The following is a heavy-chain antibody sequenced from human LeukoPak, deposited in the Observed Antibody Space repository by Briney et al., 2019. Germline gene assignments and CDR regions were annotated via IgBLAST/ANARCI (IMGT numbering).Heavy chain of an antibody. D-gene: IGHD3-9*01. CDR1: GGSISSSDYY. CDR2: MSYSGRT. CDR3: AASEIRYFDWLKVYWFDP. Sequence: SETLSLTCTVSGGSISSSDYYWGWIRQPPGKGLEWIGSMSYSGRTYYNPSLKSRVIKSADTSKNQFSLKLSSMTAADTAVYYCAASEIRYFDWLKVYWFDPWGQGTLVTVSS. V-gene: IGHV4-39*01. J-gene: IGHJ5*02.